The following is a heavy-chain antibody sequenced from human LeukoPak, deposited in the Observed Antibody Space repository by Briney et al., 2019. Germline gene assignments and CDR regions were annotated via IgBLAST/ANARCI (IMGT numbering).Heavy chain of an antibody. J-gene: IGHJ6*02. Sequence: ASVKDSCKASGFTFSVYTIHWVRQAPGQRLEWMGWINAGNGNTKYSQKFQGRVTITRDTSASTAYMELSSLSSEDTAVYYCAREQQRMVRGVNPASQVYYYGMDVWGQGTTVTVSS. CDR1: GFTFSVYT. CDR3: AREQQRMVRGVNPASQVYYYGMDV. CDR2: INAGNGNT. D-gene: IGHD3-10*01. V-gene: IGHV1-3*01.